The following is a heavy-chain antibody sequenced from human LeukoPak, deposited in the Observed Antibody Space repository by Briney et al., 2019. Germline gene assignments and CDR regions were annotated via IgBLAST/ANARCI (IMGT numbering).Heavy chain of an antibody. D-gene: IGHD6-19*01. J-gene: IGHJ4*02. V-gene: IGHV3-30*18. Sequence: PGRSLRLSCAASGFTFSSYGMHWVRQAPGKGLEWVAVISYDGSNKYYADSVKGRFTISRDNSKNTLYLQMNSLRAEDTAVYYCAKDPNSGWVPRGFFDYWGQGTLVTVSS. CDR2: ISYDGSNK. CDR1: GFTFSSYG. CDR3: AKDPNSGWVPRGFFDY.